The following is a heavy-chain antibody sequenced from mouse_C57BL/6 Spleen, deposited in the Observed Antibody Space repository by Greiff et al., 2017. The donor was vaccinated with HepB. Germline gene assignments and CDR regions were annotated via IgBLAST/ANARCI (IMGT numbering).Heavy chain of an antibody. J-gene: IGHJ2*01. CDR2: IDPSDSYT. CDR1: GYTFTSYW. Sequence: QVQLKQPGAELVMPGASVKLSCKASGYTFTSYWMHWVKQRPGQGLEWIGEIDPSDSYTNYNQKFKGKSTLTVDKSSSTAYMQLSSLTSEDSAVYYCARGIYYGSSSLDYWGQGTTLTVSS. CDR3: ARGIYYGSSSLDY. D-gene: IGHD1-1*01. V-gene: IGHV1-69*01.